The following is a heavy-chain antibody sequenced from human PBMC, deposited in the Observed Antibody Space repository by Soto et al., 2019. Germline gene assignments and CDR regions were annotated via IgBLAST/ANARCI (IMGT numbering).Heavy chain of an antibody. V-gene: IGHV3-7*01. CDR3: ARELNYDFWSGDAFDI. J-gene: IGHJ3*02. D-gene: IGHD3-3*01. CDR2: IKQDGSEK. Sequence: LRLSCAASGFTFSSYWMSWVRQAPGKGLEWVANIKQDGSEKYYVDSVKGRFTISRDNAKNSLYLQMNSLRAEDTAVYYCARELNYDFWSGDAFDIWGQGAIVTVSS. CDR1: GFTFSSYW.